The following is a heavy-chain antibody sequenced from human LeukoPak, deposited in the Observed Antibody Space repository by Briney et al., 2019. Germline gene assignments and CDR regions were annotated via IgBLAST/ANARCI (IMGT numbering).Heavy chain of an antibody. V-gene: IGHV3-23*01. CDR3: AKDNRYDILTSFDY. CDR2: INGSGGST. D-gene: IGHD3-9*01. Sequence: PGRSLRLSCAASGFTFSSYAMSWVRQAPGKGLEWVSGINGSGGSTNYADSVKGRFTISRDNSKNTLYLQMNSLRAEDTAVYYCAKDNRYDILTSFDYWGQGTLVTVSS. CDR1: GFTFSSYA. J-gene: IGHJ4*02.